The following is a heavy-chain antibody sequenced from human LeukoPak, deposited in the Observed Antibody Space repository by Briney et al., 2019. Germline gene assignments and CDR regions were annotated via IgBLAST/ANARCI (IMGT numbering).Heavy chain of an antibody. CDR2: VYSHGST. CDR1: GASIYGSC. V-gene: IGHV4-59*01. J-gene: IGHJ6*04. D-gene: IGHD1-26*01. CDR3: ARGYGSQASSGMDV. Sequence: WETLSPTCTVAGASIYGSCWGWSRQSPGKWREGLGFVYSHGSTNYNPSLESRDTISLDPSKNPFSLKLRSVTTPDTAVYYCARGYGSQASSGMDVWGKGTTVTVSA.